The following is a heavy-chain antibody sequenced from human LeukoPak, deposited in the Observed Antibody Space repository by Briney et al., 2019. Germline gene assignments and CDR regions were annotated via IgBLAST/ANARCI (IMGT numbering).Heavy chain of an antibody. J-gene: IGHJ3*02. CDR1: RYTFTRYD. D-gene: IGHD2-21*02. CDR2: MNPNSGNT. V-gene: IGHV1-8*03. Sequence: ASVKVSCTASRYTFTRYDINRVRQATGQGVEWMGWMNPNSGNTGYAQTFQGRVTITRNTSISTAYMELSSMRSEDTAVYYCARGLYRLDKIAYGGGDCYGTTLGAFDIWGQGTMVTVSS. CDR3: ARGLYRLDKIAYGGGDCYGTTLGAFDI.